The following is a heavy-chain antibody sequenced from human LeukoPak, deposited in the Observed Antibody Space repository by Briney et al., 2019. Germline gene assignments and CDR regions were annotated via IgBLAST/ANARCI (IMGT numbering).Heavy chain of an antibody. D-gene: IGHD2-2*01. V-gene: IGHV4-39*01. CDR1: GGSISSTSY. CDR2: ILYSGTT. CDR3: ARQEVGVGYCSSTSCAEPHWFDP. Sequence: PSETLSLTCVVSGGSISSTSYWGWIRQPPGKGLEWIGTILYSGTTFYNAPLKSRVTISVDTSKNQFSLKLNSVTAADTAIYFCARQEVGVGYCSSTSCAEPHWFDPWGQGTLVTVSS. J-gene: IGHJ5*02.